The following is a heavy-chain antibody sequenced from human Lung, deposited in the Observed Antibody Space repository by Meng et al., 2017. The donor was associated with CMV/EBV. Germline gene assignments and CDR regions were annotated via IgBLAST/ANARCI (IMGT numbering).Heavy chain of an antibody. CDR2: TFRAGNT. D-gene: IGHD2-15*01. Sequence: GESLKISCAASGFSVTTNDINWVRQAPGKGLEWVSITFRAGNTYYTDSVKGRFTVSRDNSKNTLYLQMDSLRVEDTAVYYCASFTRQLQVVGAIYWYADLWXRSTLVTVSS. CDR3: ASFTRQLQVVGAIYWYADL. CDR1: GFSVTTND. V-gene: IGHV3-66*02. J-gene: IGHJ2*01.